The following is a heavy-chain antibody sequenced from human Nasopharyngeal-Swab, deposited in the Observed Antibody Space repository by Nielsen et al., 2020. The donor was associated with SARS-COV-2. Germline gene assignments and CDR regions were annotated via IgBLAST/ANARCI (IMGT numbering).Heavy chain of an antibody. V-gene: IGHV2-70*01. D-gene: IGHD3-3*01. CDR2: VDWDDDK. CDR3: ARSYDFWSGYYRYYYYGMDV. J-gene: IGHJ6*02. Sequence: WIRQPPGKALEWLALVDWDDDKYYSTSLKTRLTISKDTSKNQVVLTMTNMDPVDTATYCCARSYDFWSGYYRYYYYGMDVWGQGTTVTVSS.